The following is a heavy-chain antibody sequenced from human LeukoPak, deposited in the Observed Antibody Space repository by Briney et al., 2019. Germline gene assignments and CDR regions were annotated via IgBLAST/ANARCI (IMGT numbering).Heavy chain of an antibody. V-gene: IGHV4-34*01. Sequence: SETLSLTCAVYGGSFSGDYWSWIRQPPGKGLEWIGEINHSGSTNYNPSLKSRVTISVDTSKNQFSLKLSSVTAADTAVYYCARALWSGYYDYWGQGTLVTVSS. CDR1: GGSFSGDY. J-gene: IGHJ4*02. CDR3: ARALWSGYYDY. D-gene: IGHD3-3*01. CDR2: INHSGST.